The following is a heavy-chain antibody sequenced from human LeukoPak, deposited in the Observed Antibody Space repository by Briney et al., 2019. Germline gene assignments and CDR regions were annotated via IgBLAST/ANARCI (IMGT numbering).Heavy chain of an antibody. J-gene: IGHJ6*02. Sequence: PGGSLRLSCAASGFTFSSYSMSWVRQAPGKGLEWVSSISSSSSYIYYADSVKGRFTISRDNAKNSLYLQLNSLRAEDTAVYYCARDGGYCSSTSCFDYYYYYGMDVWGQGTTVTVSS. CDR1: GFTFSSYS. D-gene: IGHD2-2*01. V-gene: IGHV3-21*01. CDR2: ISSSSSYI. CDR3: ARDGGYCSSTSCFDYYYYYGMDV.